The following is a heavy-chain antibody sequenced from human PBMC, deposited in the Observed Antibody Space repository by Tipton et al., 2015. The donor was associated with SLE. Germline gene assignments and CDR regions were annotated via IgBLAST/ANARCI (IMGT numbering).Heavy chain of an antibody. CDR2: ISGSGGST. V-gene: IGHV3-23*01. Sequence: SLRLSCAASGFTFSSYAMHWVRQAPGKGLEWVSAISGSGGSTYYADSVKGRFTISRDNSKNTLYLQMNSLRAEDTAVYYCAKDPVAVAGNGGDYWGQGTLVTVSS. D-gene: IGHD6-19*01. CDR1: GFTFSSYA. CDR3: AKDPVAVAGNGGDY. J-gene: IGHJ4*02.